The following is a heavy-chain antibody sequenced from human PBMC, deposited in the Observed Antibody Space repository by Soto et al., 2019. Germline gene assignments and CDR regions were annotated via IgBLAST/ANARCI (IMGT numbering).Heavy chain of an antibody. CDR2: ISDDGSST. CDR3: ARRHDSVFDX. CDR1: GFTFSSYW. Sequence: PGGSLRLSCAASGFTFSSYWMHWVRQAPGKGLVWVSRISDDGSSTTYADSVRGRFTISRDNANYTLYLEISSLRAGDTGVYYCARRHDSVFDXWGQGTLVTVSX. V-gene: IGHV3-74*03. J-gene: IGHJ4*02. D-gene: IGHD2-15*01.